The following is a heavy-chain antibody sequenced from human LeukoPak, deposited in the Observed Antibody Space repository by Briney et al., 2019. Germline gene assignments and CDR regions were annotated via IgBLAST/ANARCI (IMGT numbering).Heavy chain of an antibody. J-gene: IGHJ4*02. Sequence: SETLSLTCSVSGGSISGYYWSWIRQPPGKGLEWIAYFYYSGSTNYNPSLKSRVSMSVDTSKNQFSLKLTSVTAADTAVYYCARGGKATVVTMWGQGILVTVSS. V-gene: IGHV4-59*12. CDR3: ARGGKATVVTM. D-gene: IGHD4-23*01. CDR2: FYYSGST. CDR1: GGSISGYY.